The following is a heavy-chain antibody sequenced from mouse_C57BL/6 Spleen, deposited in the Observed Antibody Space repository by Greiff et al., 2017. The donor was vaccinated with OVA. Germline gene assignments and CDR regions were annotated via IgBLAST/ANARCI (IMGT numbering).Heavy chain of an antibody. J-gene: IGHJ4*01. Sequence: QVQLQQPGAELVMPGASVKLSCKASGYTFTSYWMHWVKQRPGQGLEWIGEIDPSDSYTNYNQKFKGKSTLTVDKSSSTAYMQLSSLTSEDSAVYYCARRGDDDEGAGDYWGQGTSVTVSS. D-gene: IGHD2-4*01. CDR2: IDPSDSYT. CDR1: GYTFTSYW. CDR3: ARRGDDDEGAGDY. V-gene: IGHV1-69*01.